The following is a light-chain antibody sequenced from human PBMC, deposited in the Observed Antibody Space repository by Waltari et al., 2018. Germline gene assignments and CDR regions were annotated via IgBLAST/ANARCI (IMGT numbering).Light chain of an antibody. CDR2: GKN. CDR3: NSRDTSGNHVV. Sequence: SSELTQDPAVSVALGHTVRSTFQGDSLRSYYASWYQQKPGQAPVLVIYGKNNRPSGIPDRFSGSTSGNTASLIISGAHAEDEAAYYCNSRDTSGNHVVFGGGTKLTVL. V-gene: IGLV3-19*01. CDR1: SLRSYY. J-gene: IGLJ2*01.